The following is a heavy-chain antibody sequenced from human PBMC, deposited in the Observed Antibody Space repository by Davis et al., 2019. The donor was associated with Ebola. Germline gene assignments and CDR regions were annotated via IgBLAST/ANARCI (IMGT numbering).Heavy chain of an antibody. CDR2: ISYDGVNE. J-gene: IGHJ6*04. CDR3: ARDSYGMDV. Sequence: PGGSLRLSCAASGFTFSNYAIHWVRQDPGKGLEWVAVISYDGVNEYYADSVKGRFTISRDNSQNTVHLQMNSLTPEDTGVYYCARDSYGMDVWGKGTAVTVSS. CDR1: GFTFSNYA. V-gene: IGHV3-30-3*01.